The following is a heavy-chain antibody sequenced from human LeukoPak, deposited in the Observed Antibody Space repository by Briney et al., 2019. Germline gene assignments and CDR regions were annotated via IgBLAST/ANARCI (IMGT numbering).Heavy chain of an antibody. CDR1: GFIFTGYD. Sequence: ASVKVSCRASGFIFTGYDINWVRQAAGQGLEWMGWMNPITGSTGYARQFQGRVTMTRDTSPGTAYMELTSLRSEDTAVYYCVRDGEGVAISVNYWFDPWGQGTLVTVSS. CDR2: MNPITGST. J-gene: IGHJ5*02. V-gene: IGHV1-8*01. D-gene: IGHD3-10*01. CDR3: VRDGEGVAISVNYWFDP.